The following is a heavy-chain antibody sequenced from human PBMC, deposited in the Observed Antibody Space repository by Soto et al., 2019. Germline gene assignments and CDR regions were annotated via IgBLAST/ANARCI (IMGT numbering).Heavy chain of an antibody. CDR1: GGTFSSYA. J-gene: IGHJ4*02. Sequence: QVQLVQSGAEVKKPGSSVKVSCKASGGTFSSYAISWVRQAPGQGLEWMGGIIPIFGTGNYAQKFQGRVTITADESTSTAYMELSSLRSEDTAVYYCARAAYYDYVWGSYRFDYWGQGTLVTVSS. V-gene: IGHV1-69*01. CDR3: ARAAYYDYVWGSYRFDY. CDR2: IIPIFGTG. D-gene: IGHD3-16*02.